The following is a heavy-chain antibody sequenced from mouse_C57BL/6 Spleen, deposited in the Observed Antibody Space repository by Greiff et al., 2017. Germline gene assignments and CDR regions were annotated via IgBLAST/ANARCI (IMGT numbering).Heavy chain of an antibody. D-gene: IGHD2-3*01. Sequence: DVKLVESVAELVRPGASVKLSCTASGFNIKNTYMHWVKQRPEQGLEWIGRIDPANGNTKYAPKFQGKATITADTSSNTAYLQLSSLTTEDTAIYYCAGCDGYSAWFAYWGQGTLVTVSA. CDR2: IDPANGNT. CDR1: GFNIKNTY. J-gene: IGHJ3*01. V-gene: IGHV14-3*01. CDR3: AGCDGYSAWFAY.